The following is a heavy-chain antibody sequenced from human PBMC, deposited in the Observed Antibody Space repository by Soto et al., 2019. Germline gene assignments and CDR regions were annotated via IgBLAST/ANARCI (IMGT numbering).Heavy chain of an antibody. CDR3: ARVLRYGSGSYLVYYYYGMDV. V-gene: IGHV1-69*13. D-gene: IGHD3-10*01. CDR2: IIPIFGTA. J-gene: IGHJ6*02. CDR1: GYTLTELS. Sequence: SVKVSCKVSGYTLTELSMHWVRQAPGQGLEWMGGIIPIFGTANYAQKFQGRVTITADESTSTAYMELSSLRSEDTAVYYCARVLRYGSGSYLVYYYYGMDVWGQGTTVTVSS.